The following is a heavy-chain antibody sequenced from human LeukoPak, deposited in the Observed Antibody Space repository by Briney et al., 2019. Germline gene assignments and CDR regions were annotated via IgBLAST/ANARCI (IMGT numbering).Heavy chain of an antibody. CDR3: ARGEYSSSPASS. CDR2: IYYSGST. V-gene: IGHV4-39*01. J-gene: IGHJ4*02. D-gene: IGHD6-6*01. CDR1: GGSISSSSYY. Sequence: PSETLSLTCTVSGGSISSSSYYWGWIRQPPGKGLEWIGSIYYSGSTYYNPSLKSRVTISVDTSKNQFSLKLSSVTAADTAVYYCARGEYSSSPASSWGQGTLVTVSS.